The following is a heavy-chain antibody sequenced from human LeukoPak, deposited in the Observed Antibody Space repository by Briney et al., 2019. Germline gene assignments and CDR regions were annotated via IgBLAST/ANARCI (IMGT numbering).Heavy chain of an antibody. V-gene: IGHV5-51*01. CDR1: GYSFTSYW. CDR3: ARQVVHYYDSSGYYNPLDY. CDR2: IYPGDSDT. D-gene: IGHD3-22*01. Sequence: GESLKISCKGSGYSFTSYWIGWVRQMPGKGLEWMGIIYPGDSDTRYSPSFQGQVTISADKSISTAYLQWSSLKASDTAMYYCARQVVHYYDSSGYYNPLDYWGQGTLVTVPS. J-gene: IGHJ4*02.